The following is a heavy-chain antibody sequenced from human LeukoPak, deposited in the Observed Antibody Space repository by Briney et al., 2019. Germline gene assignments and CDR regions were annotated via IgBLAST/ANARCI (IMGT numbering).Heavy chain of an antibody. J-gene: IGHJ4*02. V-gene: IGHV3-23*01. D-gene: IGHD6-13*01. CDR1: GFTFSSYA. CDR2: ISGSGGDT. Sequence: GGSLRLSCAASGFTFSSYAMTWVRQAPGKGLEWVSAISGSGGDTYYADSVKGRFTVSRDNSKNSLYLQLNSLRAEDTAVYYCAKDKAGSTAYFFDYWGQGTLVTVSS. CDR3: AKDKAGSTAYFFDY.